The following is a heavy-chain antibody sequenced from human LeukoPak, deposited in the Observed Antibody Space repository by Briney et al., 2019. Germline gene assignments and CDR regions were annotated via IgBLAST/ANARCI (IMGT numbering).Heavy chain of an antibody. CDR3: AGTYDYVWGSYRLAFDY. CDR1: GGSFSGYY. J-gene: IGHJ4*02. V-gene: IGHV4-34*01. CDR2: INHSGST. D-gene: IGHD3-16*02. Sequence: SEALSLTCAVYGGSFSGYYWSWIRQPPGKGLEWIGEINHSGSTNYNPSLMSRVTLSVDTSKNQFSLKLSSVTAADTAVYYCAGTYDYVWGSYRLAFDYWGQGTLVTVSS.